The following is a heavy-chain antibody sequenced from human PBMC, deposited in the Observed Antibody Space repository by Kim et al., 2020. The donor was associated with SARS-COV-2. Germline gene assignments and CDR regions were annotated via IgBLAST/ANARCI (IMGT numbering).Heavy chain of an antibody. V-gene: IGHV4-59*01. D-gene: IGHD3-10*01. Sequence: SETLSLTCTVSGGSISSYYWSWIRQPPGKGLEWIGYIYYSGSTNYNPSLKSRVTISVDTSKNQFSLKLSSVTAADTAVYYCARGGGYGSGSPFFYYGMDV. CDR2: IYYSGST. CDR1: GGSISSYY. J-gene: IGHJ6*01. CDR3: ARGGGYGSGSPFFYYGMDV.